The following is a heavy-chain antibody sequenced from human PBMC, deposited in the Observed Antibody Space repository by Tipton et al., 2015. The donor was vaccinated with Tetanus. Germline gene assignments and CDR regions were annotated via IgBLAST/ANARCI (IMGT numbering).Heavy chain of an antibody. CDR1: GNTFTSYG. Sequence: QLVQSGAEVKKPGASVKVSCKASGNTFTSYGISWVRQAPGQGLEWMGWISAYNGNTNYAQKLQGRVTMTTDTSTSTAYMELRSLRSDDTAVYYCARDTYCSSTSCYEAVDYWGQGTLVTVSS. CDR2: ISAYNGNT. V-gene: IGHV1-18*04. J-gene: IGHJ4*02. D-gene: IGHD2-2*01. CDR3: ARDTYCSSTSCYEAVDY.